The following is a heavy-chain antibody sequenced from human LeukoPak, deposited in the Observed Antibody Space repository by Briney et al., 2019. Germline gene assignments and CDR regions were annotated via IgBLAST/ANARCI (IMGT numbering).Heavy chain of an antibody. CDR2: ISSSSSYI. D-gene: IGHD3-16*02. J-gene: IGHJ3*02. CDR1: GFTFSSYS. Sequence: PGGSLRLSCAASGFTFSSYSMNWVRQAPGKGLEWVSSISSSSSYIYYADSVKGRFTISRDNSKNTLYLQMNSLRAEDTAVYYCARIGSYRYTDAFDIWGQGTMVTVSS. V-gene: IGHV3-21*01. CDR3: ARIGSYRYTDAFDI.